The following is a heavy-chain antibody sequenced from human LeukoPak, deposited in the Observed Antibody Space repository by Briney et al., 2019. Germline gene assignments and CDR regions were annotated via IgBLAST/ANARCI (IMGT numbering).Heavy chain of an antibody. J-gene: IGHJ3*02. Sequence: GGSLRLSCAASGFTFSSYAMSWVRQAPGKGLEWVSAISGSGGSTYYADSVKGRFTISRDNSKNTLYLQMNSLRAEDTAVYYCARSDGYGLVGIWGQGTMVTVSS. V-gene: IGHV3-23*01. CDR3: ARSDGYGLVGI. CDR2: ISGSGGST. D-gene: IGHD3-10*01. CDR1: GFTFSSYA.